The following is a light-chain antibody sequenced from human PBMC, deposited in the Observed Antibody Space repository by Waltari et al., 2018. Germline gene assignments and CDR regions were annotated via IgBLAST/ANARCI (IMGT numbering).Light chain of an antibody. CDR2: GAS. CDR1: QSVRTN. Sequence: VLLTQSPASLSVSPGDTDILACRASQSVRTNLAWYQQKAGQAPRTLIYGASTRASGVPSRFSGSGSETDFTLIISSLQSEDAAVYFCQQYYVWPPITFGGGTKLEI. J-gene: IGKJ4*01. CDR3: QQYYVWPPIT. V-gene: IGKV3-15*01.